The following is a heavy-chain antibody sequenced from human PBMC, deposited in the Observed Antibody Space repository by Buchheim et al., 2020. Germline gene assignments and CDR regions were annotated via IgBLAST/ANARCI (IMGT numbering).Heavy chain of an antibody. J-gene: IGHJ4*02. CDR1: GFTFSSYW. Sequence: EVQLVESGGGLVQPGGSLRLSCAASGFTFSSYWMSWVRQAPGKGLEWVANIKQDGSEKYYVDSVKGRFTISRDNSKNTLYLQMNSLRAEDTAVYYCAKAQIAAPLPAFDYWGQGTL. CDR2: IKQDGSEK. V-gene: IGHV3-7*03. CDR3: AKAQIAAPLPAFDY. D-gene: IGHD6-6*01.